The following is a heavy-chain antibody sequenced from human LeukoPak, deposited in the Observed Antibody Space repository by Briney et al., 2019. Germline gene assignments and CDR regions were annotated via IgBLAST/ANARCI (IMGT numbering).Heavy chain of an antibody. D-gene: IGHD2-21*02. J-gene: IGHJ4*02. V-gene: IGHV3-23*01. CDR3: AKGGIKARVTAPHFDY. CDR1: GFTFSSYA. CDR2: ISGSGGST. Sequence: GGSLRLSCAASGFTFSSYAMSWVRQAPGKGLEWVSAISGSGGSTYYADSVKGRFTISRDNSKNTLYLQMNSLRAEDTAVYYCAKGGIKARVTAPHFDYWGQGTLVTVSS.